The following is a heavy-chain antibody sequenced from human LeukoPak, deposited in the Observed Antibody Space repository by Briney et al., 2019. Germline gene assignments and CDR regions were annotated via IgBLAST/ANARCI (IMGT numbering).Heavy chain of an antibody. D-gene: IGHD2-2*01. V-gene: IGHV4-59*10. Sequence: SETLSLTCAVYGGSFSGYYWSWIRQPAGKGMEWIGRIYTSGSTNYNPSLKSRVTMSVDTSKNQFSLKLSSVTAADTAVYYCARVGCSSTSCYWNFDYWGQGTLVTVSS. CDR3: ARVGCSSTSCYWNFDY. CDR2: IYTSGST. CDR1: GGSFSGYY. J-gene: IGHJ4*02.